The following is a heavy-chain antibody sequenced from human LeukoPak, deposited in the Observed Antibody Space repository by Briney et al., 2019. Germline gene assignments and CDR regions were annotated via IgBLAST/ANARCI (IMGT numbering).Heavy chain of an antibody. D-gene: IGHD5-24*01. J-gene: IGHJ4*02. Sequence: SETLSLTCTVSGVSITSRNYYWGWIRQSPGTGLEWIASSYYSGSTCYSASLQSRVSVSVDASKNHFSLRLTAVTAADTGVYFCARQHRYSYNEVTHFDSWGQGTLVTVSS. V-gene: IGHV4-39*02. CDR3: ARQHRYSYNEVTHFDS. CDR2: SYYSGST. CDR1: GVSITSRNYY.